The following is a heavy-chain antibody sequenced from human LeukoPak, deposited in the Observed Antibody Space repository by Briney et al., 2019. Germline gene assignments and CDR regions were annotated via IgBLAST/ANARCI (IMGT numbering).Heavy chain of an antibody. CDR3: ARDKLGGDYFDY. V-gene: IGHV3-21*01. J-gene: IGHJ4*02. Sequence: GGSLRLSCAASGFTFSSYSMNWVRQAPGKGLEWVSSISSSSSYIYYADSVKGRFTISRDNAKNSLYLQMTSLRAEDTAVYYCARDKLGGDYFDYWGQGTLVTVSS. CDR1: GFTFSSYS. D-gene: IGHD3-16*01. CDR2: ISSSSSYI.